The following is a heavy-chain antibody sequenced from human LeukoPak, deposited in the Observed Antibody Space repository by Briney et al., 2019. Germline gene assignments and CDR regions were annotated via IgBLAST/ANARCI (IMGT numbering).Heavy chain of an antibody. CDR3: ASDFSSGWGAFDI. CDR2: INAGNGNT. J-gene: IGHJ3*02. D-gene: IGHD6-19*01. Sequence: ASVKVSCKASGYTFTSYAMHWVRQAPGQRLEWMGWINAGNGNTKYSQKFQGRVTTTRDTSASTAYMELSSLRSEDTAVYYCASDFSSGWGAFDIWGQGTMVTVSS. CDR1: GYTFTSYA. V-gene: IGHV1-3*01.